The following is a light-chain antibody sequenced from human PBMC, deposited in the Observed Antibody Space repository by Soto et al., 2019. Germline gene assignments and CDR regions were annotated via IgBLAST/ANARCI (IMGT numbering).Light chain of an antibody. CDR1: QSVSSSY. CDR3: QKCGTSSLT. CDR2: GAS. V-gene: IGKV3-20*01. J-gene: IGKJ1*01. Sequence: EIVWTQSPGTLSLSPGEGATLSCRAIQSVSSSYLAWYQQKPGQAPRLLIYGASRRATGIPDRFSGSVSGTDFTLTISRLEPEDCSVYYCQKCGTSSLTFGQGTKVEI.